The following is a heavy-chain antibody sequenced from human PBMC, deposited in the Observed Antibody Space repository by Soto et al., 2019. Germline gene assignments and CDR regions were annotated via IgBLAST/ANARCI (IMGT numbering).Heavy chain of an antibody. CDR1: CYTFSIYG. CDR3: ARDSYDFWSGFDY. J-gene: IGHJ4*02. CDR2: ISAYNGNT. D-gene: IGHD3-3*01. V-gene: IGHV1-18*01. Sequence: ASVKASSKASCYTFSIYGINWVRPAPGQGLEWMGWISAYNGNTIYAQKLQGRVTMTTDTSTSTAYMELRSLRSDDTAVYYCARDSYDFWSGFDYWGQGTLVTVSS.